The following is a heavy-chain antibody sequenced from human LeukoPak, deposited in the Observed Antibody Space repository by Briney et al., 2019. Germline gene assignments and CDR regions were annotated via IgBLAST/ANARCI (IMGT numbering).Heavy chain of an antibody. V-gene: IGHV1-18*01. CDR1: GYTFTSYG. CDR3: ARDWSSWYPGPLYFDY. J-gene: IGHJ4*02. D-gene: IGHD6-13*01. Sequence: ASVTVSCKASGYTFTSYGISWVRQAPGQGLEWMGWISAYNGNTNYAQKLQGRVTMTTDTSTSTAYMELRSLRSDDTAVYYCARDWSSWYPGPLYFDYWGQGTLVTVSS. CDR2: ISAYNGNT.